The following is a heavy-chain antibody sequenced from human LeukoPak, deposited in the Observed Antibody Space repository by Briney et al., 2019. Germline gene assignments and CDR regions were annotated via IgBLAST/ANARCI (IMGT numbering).Heavy chain of an antibody. D-gene: IGHD2-2*01. CDR3: ARDFSSSSCYEGDYYYMDV. J-gene: IGHJ6*03. CDR1: GGTFSSYA. Sequence: SVKVSCKASGGTFSSYAISWVRQAPGQGLEWMGGIIPIFGTANYAQKFQGRVTITTDESTSTAYMELSSLRSEDTAVYYCARDFSSSSCYEGDYYYMDVWGKGTTVTVSS. V-gene: IGHV1-69*05. CDR2: IIPIFGTA.